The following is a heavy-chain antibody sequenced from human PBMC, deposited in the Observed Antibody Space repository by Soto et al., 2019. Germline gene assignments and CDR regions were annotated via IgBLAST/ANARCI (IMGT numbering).Heavy chain of an antibody. CDR3: AKGVTIFGVVRYFDY. Sequence: PGESLKISCAASGFTFSSYAMSWVRQAPGKGLEWVSAISGSGGSTYYADSVKGRFTISRDNSKNTLYLQMNSLRAEDTAVYYCAKGVTIFGVVRYFDYWGQGTLVTVSS. CDR1: GFTFSSYA. J-gene: IGHJ4*02. V-gene: IGHV3-23*01. D-gene: IGHD3-3*01. CDR2: ISGSGGST.